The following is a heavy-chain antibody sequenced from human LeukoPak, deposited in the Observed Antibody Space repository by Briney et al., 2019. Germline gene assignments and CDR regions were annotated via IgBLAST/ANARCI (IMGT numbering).Heavy chain of an antibody. V-gene: IGHV3-7*04. J-gene: IGHJ4*02. Sequence: GGSLRLSCAASGFSFRSFWMSWVRQAPGKGLECVASIKEDGSDKYYVESVKGRFTISRENARNSLYLQMNSLRAEDTAVYYCARVLWFGGIYYFDYWGQGTLVTVSS. CDR2: IKEDGSDK. CDR1: GFSFRSFW. D-gene: IGHD3-10*01. CDR3: ARVLWFGGIYYFDY.